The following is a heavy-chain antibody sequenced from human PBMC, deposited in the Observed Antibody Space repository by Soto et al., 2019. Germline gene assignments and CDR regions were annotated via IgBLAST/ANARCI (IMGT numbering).Heavy chain of an antibody. D-gene: IGHD2-15*01. J-gene: IGHJ6*02. CDR2: IYPCDFDT. Sequence: ESLKISWKRSGYSFTIYWIGWVRQMPGKGLDCMWIIYPCDFDTRYSPSFQGQVTISADKSISSAYLQWSSLNASDTAMYYCASDARNGTTSLAAFDIWGQRTTVPVSS. CDR1: GYSFTIYW. CDR3: ASDARNGTTSLAAFDI. V-gene: IGHV5-51*01.